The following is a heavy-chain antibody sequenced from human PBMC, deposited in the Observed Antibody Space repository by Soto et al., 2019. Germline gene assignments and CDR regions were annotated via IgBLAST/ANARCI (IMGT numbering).Heavy chain of an antibody. CDR1: GFSFSSYW. J-gene: IGHJ4*02. CDR2: IEPDGSEK. V-gene: IGHV3-7*01. CDR3: ARLSSGSHYISSCHDY. D-gene: IGHD1-26*01. Sequence: GSLRLSCAASGFSFSSYWMSWVRQAPGKGLEWVANIEPDGSEKYYVDSVKGRFTISRDNAKNSLYLQMNSLRAEDTAVYYCARLSSGSHYISSCHDYWGPGTLVTVSS.